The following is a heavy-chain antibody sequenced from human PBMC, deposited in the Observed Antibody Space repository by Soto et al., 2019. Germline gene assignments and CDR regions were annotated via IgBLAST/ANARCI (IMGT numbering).Heavy chain of an antibody. Sequence: PGGSLRLSXAASGFTVSSNYMSWVRQAPGKGLEWVSVIYSGGSTYYADCVKCRFTISRDNAKNTLYLQMNSMRAEDTAVYNYAREDYYGSSYYGMDVWGQGTTVTVSS. CDR1: GFTVSSNY. CDR3: AREDYYGSSYYGMDV. D-gene: IGHD3-10*01. V-gene: IGHV3-53*01. CDR2: IYSGGST. J-gene: IGHJ6*02.